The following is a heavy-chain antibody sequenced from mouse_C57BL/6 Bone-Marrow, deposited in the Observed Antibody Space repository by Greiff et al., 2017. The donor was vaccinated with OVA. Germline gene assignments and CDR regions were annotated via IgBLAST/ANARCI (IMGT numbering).Heavy chain of an antibody. V-gene: IGHV1-64*01. Sequence: QVQLKQSGAELVKPGASVKLSCKASGYTFTSYWMHWVKQRPGQGLEWIGMIHPNSGSTNYNEKFKSKATLTVDKSSSTAYMQLSSLTSEDSAVYYCAAYYCGLFAYWGQGTLVTVSA. CDR1: GYTFTSYW. CDR3: AAYYCGLFAY. J-gene: IGHJ3*01. D-gene: IGHD1-1*01. CDR2: IHPNSGST.